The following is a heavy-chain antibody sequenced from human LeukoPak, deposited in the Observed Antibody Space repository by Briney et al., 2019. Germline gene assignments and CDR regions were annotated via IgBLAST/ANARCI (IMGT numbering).Heavy chain of an antibody. Sequence: GGSLRLSCAASGFIFSDYYMSWIRQAPGKGLEWVSYISGSSSYTKYADSVKGRFTISRDNAKNSLYLQMNSLRAEDTAVYYCARGGYYDAFDIWGQGTMVTVSS. CDR2: ISGSSSYT. CDR3: ARGGYYDAFDI. J-gene: IGHJ3*02. V-gene: IGHV3-11*06. CDR1: GFIFSDYY. D-gene: IGHD1-26*01.